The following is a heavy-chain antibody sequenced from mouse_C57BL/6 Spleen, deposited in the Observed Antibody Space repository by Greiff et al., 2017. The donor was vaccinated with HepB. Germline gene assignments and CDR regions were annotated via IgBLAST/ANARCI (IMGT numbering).Heavy chain of an antibody. D-gene: IGHD2-4*01. CDR2: IYPGSGST. Sequence: QVQLQQPGAELVKPGASVKMSCKASGYTFTSYWITWVKQRPGQGLEWIGDIYPGSGSTNYNEKFKSKATLTVDTSSSTAYMQRSSLTSEDSAVYYCARGGGNYDEIAYWGQGTLVTVSA. CDR3: ARGGGNYDEIAY. J-gene: IGHJ3*01. CDR1: GYTFTSYW. V-gene: IGHV1-55*01.